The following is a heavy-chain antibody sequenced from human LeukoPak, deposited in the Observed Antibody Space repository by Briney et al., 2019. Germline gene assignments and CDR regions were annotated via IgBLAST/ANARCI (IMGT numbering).Heavy chain of an antibody. D-gene: IGHD6-13*01. CDR1: GFTFSNYW. CDR3: ARVTEYSTAGMRY. V-gene: IGHV3-74*01. CDR2: ISSDGSTT. J-gene: IGHJ4*02. Sequence: PGRSLRLSCAASGFTFSNYWMHWVRQAPGKGLVWVSRISSDGSTTTYADSVKGRFTISRDNAKNTMYLQMNSLRAEDTALYYCARVTEYSTAGMRYWGQGIQVTVSS.